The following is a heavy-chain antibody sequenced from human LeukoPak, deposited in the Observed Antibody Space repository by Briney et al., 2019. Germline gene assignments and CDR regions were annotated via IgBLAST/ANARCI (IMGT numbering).Heavy chain of an antibody. CDR2: IIPIFGTA. D-gene: IGHD3-22*01. J-gene: IGHJ4*02. CDR3: ARGDYYESSGTRFDY. CDR1: GYTFTSYD. V-gene: IGHV1-69*13. Sequence: SVKVSCKASGYTFTSYDISWVRQAPGQGLEWMGGIIPIFGTANYAQKFQGRVAITADESTSTAYMDLSRLTSEDTAVYYCARGDYYESSGTRFDYWGQGTLVSVSS.